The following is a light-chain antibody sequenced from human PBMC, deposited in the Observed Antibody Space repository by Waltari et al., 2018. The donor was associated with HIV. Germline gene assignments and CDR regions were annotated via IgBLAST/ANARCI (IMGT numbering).Light chain of an antibody. CDR1: HLSLKY. CDR2: AAS. V-gene: IGLV3-1*01. CDR3: QAWDTIREV. Sequence: FELTQPPTVSVSPGQTANITCSGDHLSLKYTCWYQQKAGQSPMLVIYAASKRPSGIPDPFAGSNSRNTSTLTIYEAQTVDEADYYCQAWDTIREVFGGGTRLTVL. J-gene: IGLJ3*02.